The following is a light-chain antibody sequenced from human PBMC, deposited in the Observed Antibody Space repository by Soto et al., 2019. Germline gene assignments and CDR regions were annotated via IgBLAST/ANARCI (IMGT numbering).Light chain of an antibody. CDR3: SSYTSSSTNAV. J-gene: IGLJ2*01. CDR1: SSDVGGYNY. Sequence: QSALTQPASVSGSPGQSITISCTGTSSDVGGYNYVSWYQQHPGKATKLMIYDVSNRPSGVSNRFSGSKSGNTASRTISGLQAEDEADYYCSSYTSSSTNAVFGGGTKLTVL. V-gene: IGLV2-14*01. CDR2: DVS.